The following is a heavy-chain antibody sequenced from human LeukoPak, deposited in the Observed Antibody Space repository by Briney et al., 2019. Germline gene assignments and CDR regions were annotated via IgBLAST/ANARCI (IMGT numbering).Heavy chain of an antibody. CDR2: ISGSGGNT. CDR3: AKDLGITVVRGVISYYPMDV. Sequence: PGGSLRLSCAASGFTFSSYGMSWVRQAPGKGLQWVSTISGSGGNTYYVDSVKGRFTISRDNSKNTLYLEMNSLRPEDTAVYYCAKDLGITVVRGVISYYPMDVWGQGTPVTVSS. CDR1: GFTFSSYG. J-gene: IGHJ6*02. V-gene: IGHV3-23*01. D-gene: IGHD3-10*01.